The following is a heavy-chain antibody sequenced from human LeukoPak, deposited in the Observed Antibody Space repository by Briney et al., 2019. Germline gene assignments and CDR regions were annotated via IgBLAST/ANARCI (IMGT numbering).Heavy chain of an antibody. Sequence: GESLKISCQASGYSFMTYWIGWVRQMPGKGLEWMAIIYPGDSDTKYSPSFQDQVTISADKSINTAYLHWRSLKASDTAMYCCARLSMIDTFDIWGLGTVVTVSS. D-gene: IGHD3-22*01. CDR3: ARLSMIDTFDI. J-gene: IGHJ3*02. CDR1: GYSFMTYW. V-gene: IGHV5-51*01. CDR2: IYPGDSDT.